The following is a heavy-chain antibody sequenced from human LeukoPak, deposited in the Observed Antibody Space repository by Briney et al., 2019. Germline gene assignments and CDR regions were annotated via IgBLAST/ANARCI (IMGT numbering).Heavy chain of an antibody. CDR2: INTKTGNP. Sequence: ASVTVSCKASGYTFTSYAMNWVRQAPGQGLEWMGWINTKTGNPTYAQGLTGRFFFSLDTSVSTAYLQISSLKAEDTAVYYCARVSGGPRVAGKLMTRARIDDYWGQGTLVTVSS. CDR1: GYTFTSYA. J-gene: IGHJ4*02. V-gene: IGHV7-4-1*02. D-gene: IGHD6-19*01. CDR3: ARVSGGPRVAGKLMTRARIDDY.